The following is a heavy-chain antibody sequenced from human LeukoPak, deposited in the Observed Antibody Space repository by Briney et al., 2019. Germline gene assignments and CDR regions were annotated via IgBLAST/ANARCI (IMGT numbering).Heavy chain of an antibody. CDR1: GGSISSGGFY. D-gene: IGHD3-10*01. CDR2: IFYSGST. V-gene: IGHV4-31*03. CDR3: ARVIRGSGSEYFQH. J-gene: IGHJ1*01. Sequence: SQTLSLTCTVSGGSISSGGFYWSWVRQHTGKGLEWIGYIFYSGSTYYNPSLKSRISISVDTSKNQFSLKLTSVTAADTAVYYCARVIRGSGSEYFQHWGQGALVTVSS.